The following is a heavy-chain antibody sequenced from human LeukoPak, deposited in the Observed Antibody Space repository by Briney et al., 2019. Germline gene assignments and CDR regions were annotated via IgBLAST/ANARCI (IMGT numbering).Heavy chain of an antibody. CDR2: LGGGGIDT. V-gene: IGHV3-23*01. CDR3: ARRRDFIDY. Sequence: GGSLRLSCAASGFTFSNFAMSWVRQPPGKGLEWVSTLGGGGIDTYYADSVKGRFTISRDNSKNTLYLHMNSLRAEDTAVYYCARRRDFIDYWGQGTLVTVSS. CDR1: GFTFSNFA. D-gene: IGHD3/OR15-3a*01. J-gene: IGHJ4*02.